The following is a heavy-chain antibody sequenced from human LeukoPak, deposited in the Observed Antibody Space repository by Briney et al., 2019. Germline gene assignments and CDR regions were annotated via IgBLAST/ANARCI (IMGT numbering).Heavy chain of an antibody. D-gene: IGHD3-10*02. CDR3: AELGITMIGGV. CDR1: GFSFSRYW. J-gene: IGHJ6*04. Sequence: GGSLRLSCEASGFSFSRYWMSWVRQAPVRGLEWVANIKPDGSEIYYVDSVKGRFTISRDNAKNAVYLHMNSLRPEDMAVYYCAELGITMIGGVWGKGTTVTISS. CDR2: IKPDGSEI. V-gene: IGHV3-7*01.